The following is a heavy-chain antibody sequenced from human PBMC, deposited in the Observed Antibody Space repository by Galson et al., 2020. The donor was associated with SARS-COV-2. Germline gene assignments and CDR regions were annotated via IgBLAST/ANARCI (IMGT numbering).Heavy chain of an antibody. V-gene: IGHV3-30*01. J-gene: IGHJ5*02. D-gene: IGHD1-26*01. CDR3: ARENGGSYYGS. CDR2: ISYDGSNK. CDR1: GFTFSSYA. Sequence: GGSLRLSCAASGFTFSSYAMHWVRQAPGKGLEWVAVISYDGSNKYYADSVKGRVTISRDNAKNTLYLQRNSLRAEDTAVYYCARENGGSYYGSWGQGTLVTVSS.